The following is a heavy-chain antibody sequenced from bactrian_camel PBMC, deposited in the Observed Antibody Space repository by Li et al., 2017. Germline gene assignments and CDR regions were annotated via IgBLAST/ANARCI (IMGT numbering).Heavy chain of an antibody. Sequence: DVQLVESGGGSVQAGGSLRLSCVAPGGTYSHYRAYCMAWFRQAPGNERAGVAAIDIRGRQTYTDSVKGRFTISKDDAKNTLYLQMDDLRPEDTAMYYCAARPINTRDCVAGGRAEFGYWGQGTQVTVS. J-gene: IGHJ6*01. CDR2: IDIRGRQT. V-gene: IGHV3S31*01. D-gene: IGHD1*01. CDR3: AARPINTRDCVAGGRAEFGY. CDR1: GGTYSHYRAYC.